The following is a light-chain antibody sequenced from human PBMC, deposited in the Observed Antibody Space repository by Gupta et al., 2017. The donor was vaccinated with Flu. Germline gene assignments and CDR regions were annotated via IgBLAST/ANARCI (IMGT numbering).Light chain of an antibody. J-gene: IGLJ3*02. CDR2: SNN. CDR1: TSHIGSNT. CDR3: AAWDDSRNVVV. Sequence: QSVLTQPPSASGTPGQRVSISCSGSTSHIGSNTVNWFQQLPGTAPKLLIYSNNQRPSGVPDRFSGSKSGTSASLAISGLQAEDEADYYCAAWDDSRNVVVFGGGTKLTVL. V-gene: IGLV1-44*01.